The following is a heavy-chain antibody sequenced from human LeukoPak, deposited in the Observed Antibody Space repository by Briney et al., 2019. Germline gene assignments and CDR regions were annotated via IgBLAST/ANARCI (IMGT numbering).Heavy chain of an antibody. CDR1: GFTFNNYA. V-gene: IGHV3-23*01. CDR2: ISGSGGST. J-gene: IGHJ4*02. CDR3: AKDRDYDFWSGYLDY. Sequence: PGGSLRLSCAASGFTFNNYAMSWVRQAPGKGLEWVSTISGSGGSTYYADSVKGRFTISRDNSKNTLYLQMNSLRAEDTAVYYCAKDRDYDFWSGYLDYWGQGTLVTVSS. D-gene: IGHD3-3*01.